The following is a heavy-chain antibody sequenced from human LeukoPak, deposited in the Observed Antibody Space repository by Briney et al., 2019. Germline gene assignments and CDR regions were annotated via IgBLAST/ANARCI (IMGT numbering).Heavy chain of an antibody. J-gene: IGHJ3*02. D-gene: IGHD3-3*01. CDR3: ARRLRSPNAFDI. V-gene: IGHV4-59*01. CDR1: GRSISSYC. CDR2: VYYIWNT. Sequence: SQTLSLTCTVAGRSISSYCWGWIRQPSGKGLERIAYVYYIWNTNYNPSLKRRVTLPLDMPNNQFSLNLTSVTAADTAVYYCARRLRSPNAFDIWGQGTMVTVSS.